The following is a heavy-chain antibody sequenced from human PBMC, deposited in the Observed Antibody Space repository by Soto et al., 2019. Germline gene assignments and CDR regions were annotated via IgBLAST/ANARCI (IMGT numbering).Heavy chain of an antibody. V-gene: IGHV5-51*01. Sequence: GESLKISCKGSGYSLTSHWIGWVRQMPGKGLEWMGIILPGDSDTRHSPSFQGQVTISADKSISTAYLQWSSLRASDTAMYYCARQDTFMVNGMDVWGQGTTVTVSS. CDR3: ARQDTFMVNGMDV. CDR2: ILPGDSDT. D-gene: IGHD5-18*01. J-gene: IGHJ6*02. CDR1: GYSLTSHW.